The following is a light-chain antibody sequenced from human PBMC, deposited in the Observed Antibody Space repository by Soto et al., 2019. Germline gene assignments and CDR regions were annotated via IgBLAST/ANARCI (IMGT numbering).Light chain of an antibody. CDR3: QQYDNLL. J-gene: IGKJ3*01. CDR1: QDISNY. Sequence: DIQMTQSPSSLSASVGDRVTITCQASQDISNYLNWYQQKPGKAPKLLIYDASNSETGVPSRFSGSGSGTDFTFTISSLQPEDIATYYCQQYDNLLFGPGTKVDIK. CDR2: DAS. V-gene: IGKV1-33*01.